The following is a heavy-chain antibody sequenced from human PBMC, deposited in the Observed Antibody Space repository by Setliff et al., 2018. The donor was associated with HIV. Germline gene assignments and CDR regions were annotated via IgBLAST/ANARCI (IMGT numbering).Heavy chain of an antibody. CDR1: GDSMSSGSYF. J-gene: IGHJ4*02. CDR3: AREGRGDPAVATTRTDY. Sequence: SETLSLTCSVSGDSMSSGSYFWGWIRQTPGKGLEWIGNIYYTGFAYHNPSLKSRVTISLDTSKTHFYLNLTSVTDADTAVYFCAREGRGDPAVATTRTDYWGQGKLVTVSS. V-gene: IGHV4-39*02. CDR2: IYYTGFA. D-gene: IGHD1-1*01.